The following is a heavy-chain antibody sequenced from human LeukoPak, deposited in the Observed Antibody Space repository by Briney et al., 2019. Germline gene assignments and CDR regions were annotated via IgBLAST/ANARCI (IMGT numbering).Heavy chain of an antibody. V-gene: IGHV4-30-2*01. Sequence: PSETLCLTCAVSGGSISSGGYSWSWIRQPAGKGLEWIGYIYHSGSTYYNPSLKGRVTISVDRSKNQFSLKLSSVTAADTAVYYCARDQDGAFDIWGQGTMVTVSS. CDR2: IYHSGST. CDR1: GGSISSGGYS. CDR3: ARDQDGAFDI. D-gene: IGHD2-15*01. J-gene: IGHJ3*02.